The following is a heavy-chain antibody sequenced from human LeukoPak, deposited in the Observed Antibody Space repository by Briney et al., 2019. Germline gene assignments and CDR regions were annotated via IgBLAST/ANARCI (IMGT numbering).Heavy chain of an antibody. CDR1: GYTFIDYF. CDR3: ATLAKKYYFDY. CDR2: INPNSGVT. Sequence: ASVKVSCKASGYTFIDYFIHWIRQAPGQGLEWMGWINPNSGVTNYAQKFQGRVTMTRDTSISTAYMELSRLRSDDTAVYYCATLAKKYYFDYWGQGTLVTVSS. V-gene: IGHV1-2*02. J-gene: IGHJ4*02.